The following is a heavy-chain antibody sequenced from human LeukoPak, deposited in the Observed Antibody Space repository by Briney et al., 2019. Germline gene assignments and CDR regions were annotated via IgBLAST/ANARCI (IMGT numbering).Heavy chain of an antibody. J-gene: IGHJ2*01. Sequence: PGGSLRLSCVASGFTVNSNYMNWVRQAPGKGLEWVSIIYSGGNTYYADSVRDRFTISRDNSKNTLYLQMSSLRAEDTAVYYCARDGPRWGYNSGSSYWYFDLWGRGTLVTVSS. V-gene: IGHV3-53*01. CDR3: ARDGPRWGYNSGSSYWYFDL. CDR2: IYSGGNT. D-gene: IGHD5-18*01. CDR1: GFTVNSNY.